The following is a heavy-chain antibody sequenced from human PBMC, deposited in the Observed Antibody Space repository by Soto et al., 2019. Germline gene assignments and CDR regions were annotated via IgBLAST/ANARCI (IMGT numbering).Heavy chain of an antibody. CDR2: MYHGVTS. J-gene: IGHJ4*02. CDR1: GYSISSGYY. Sequence: SLTCGVSGYSISSGYYWAWIRQPPGKGLEWIGSMYHGVTSYYNPSLKSRVSISIDTSKNQFSLKLMSVTAADTAVYYCARDGGSYSGIDFWGQGTLVTVSS. CDR3: ARDGGSYSGIDF. D-gene: IGHD1-26*01. V-gene: IGHV4-38-2*02.